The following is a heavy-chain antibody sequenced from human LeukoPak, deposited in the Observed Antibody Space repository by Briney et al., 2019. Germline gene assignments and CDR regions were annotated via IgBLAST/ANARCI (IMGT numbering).Heavy chain of an antibody. CDR1: GFTLSSCW. V-gene: IGHV3-7*01. CDR2: IKQDGTEK. J-gene: IGHJ6*02. Sequence: PGGSLRLSCAASGFTLSSCWMSWVRQAPGKWLEWVASIKQDGTEKYYVDSVKGRFTISRDNAKNALYLQMNSLRAEDAAVYYCAREEIWGQGTTVTVSS. CDR3: AREEI. D-gene: IGHD5-24*01.